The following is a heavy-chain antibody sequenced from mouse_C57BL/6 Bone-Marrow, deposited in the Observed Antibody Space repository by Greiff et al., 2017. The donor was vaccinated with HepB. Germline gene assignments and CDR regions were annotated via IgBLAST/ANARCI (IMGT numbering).Heavy chain of an antibody. V-gene: IGHV1-50*01. CDR1: GYTFTSYW. CDR3: AKDSSGYFDY. J-gene: IGHJ2*01. D-gene: IGHD3-2*02. CDR2: IDPSDSYT. Sequence: QQSCKASGYTFTSYWMQWVKQRPGQGLEWIGEIDPSDSYTNYNQKFKGKATLTVDTSSSTAYMQLISLTSEDSAVYYCAKDSSGYFDYWGQGTTLTVSS.